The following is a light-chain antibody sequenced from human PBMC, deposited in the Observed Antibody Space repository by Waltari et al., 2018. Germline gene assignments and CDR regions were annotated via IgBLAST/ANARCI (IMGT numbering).Light chain of an antibody. CDR2: DVT. J-gene: IGLJ1*01. CDR3: CSYTSSSTYI. V-gene: IGLV2-14*01. Sequence: QSALTQPASVSGSPGQSITISCTGTSNDVGDYNFVSWYQQDPGQAPKLMIYDVTKRPARGSNRFSGSKSGNTASLTISGLQAEDEADYYCCSYTSSSTYIFGTGTKITVL. CDR1: SNDVGDYNF.